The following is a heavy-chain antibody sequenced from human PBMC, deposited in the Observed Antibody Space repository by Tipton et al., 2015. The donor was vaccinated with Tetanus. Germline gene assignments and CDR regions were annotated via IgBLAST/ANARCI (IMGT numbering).Heavy chain of an antibody. Sequence: QLVQSGTEVKKPGASVKVSCTASGYTFTGYYMYWVRQAPGQGLEWMGWIDPNSGGTIYAQKFQGRITMTRDTSISTAYMELNSRGSDDTGVYYCARDRGDYIYYGMDVWGPGTTVTVS. V-gene: IGHV1-2*02. D-gene: IGHD3-22*01. CDR2: IDPNSGGT. CDR3: ARDRGDYIYYGMDV. CDR1: GYTFTGYY. J-gene: IGHJ6*02.